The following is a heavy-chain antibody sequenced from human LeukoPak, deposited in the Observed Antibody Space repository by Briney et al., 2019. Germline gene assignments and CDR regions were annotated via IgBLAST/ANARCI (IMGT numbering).Heavy chain of an antibody. J-gene: IGHJ4*02. CDR2: IHYSGST. CDR3: ARGRSGGRL. V-gene: IGHV4-59*12. CDR1: GGSISSYY. D-gene: IGHD2-15*01. Sequence: SETLSLTCTVSGGSISSYYWSWIRQPPGKGLEWIGYIHYSGSTNYNPSLKSRVTISVDTSKNQFSLKLSTLTAADTAVYYCARGRSGGRLGGQGTLVTATS.